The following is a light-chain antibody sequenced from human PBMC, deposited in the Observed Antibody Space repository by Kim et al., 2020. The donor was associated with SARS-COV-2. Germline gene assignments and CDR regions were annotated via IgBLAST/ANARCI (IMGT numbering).Light chain of an antibody. CDR3: HQYAASPRT. Sequence: SPGERDTLSCRASERVSGNYLAWYQRKPGQAPRLLVYGASNRATDIPDRFSGSGSGTDFILTISSLGPEDFAVYYCHQYAASPRTFGQGTKVDIK. CDR1: ERVSGNY. CDR2: GAS. V-gene: IGKV3-20*01. J-gene: IGKJ1*01.